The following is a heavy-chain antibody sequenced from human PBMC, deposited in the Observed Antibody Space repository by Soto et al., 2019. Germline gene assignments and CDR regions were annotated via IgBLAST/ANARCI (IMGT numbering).Heavy chain of an antibody. Sequence: QVQLVQSGAEVKKPGASVKVSCKASGYTFTGNYLHWVRQAPGQGLEWMAWINPTTGDTKSTQKFQGRVTMTWDTAISTAYLDLSRLRSDDTAIYFCARGYCSSIGCSHYFDYWGQGTLVTVS. CDR1: GYTFTGNY. J-gene: IGHJ4*02. D-gene: IGHD2-2*01. CDR2: INPTTGDT. CDR3: ARGYCSSIGCSHYFDY. V-gene: IGHV1-2*02.